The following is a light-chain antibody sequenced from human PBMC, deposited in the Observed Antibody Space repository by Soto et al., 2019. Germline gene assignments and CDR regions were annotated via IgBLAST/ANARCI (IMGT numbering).Light chain of an antibody. CDR1: QTISTY. Sequence: DIQMTQSPSSLSASVGDRVTITCWTSQTISTYLNWYQHKPGKAPEVLIYAASNLQSGVPSRFSGSGSGTDFTLTISSLQPEDFATYYCLQHTNFPITFGQGTRLEI. CDR2: AAS. V-gene: IGKV1-17*01. CDR3: LQHTNFPIT. J-gene: IGKJ5*01.